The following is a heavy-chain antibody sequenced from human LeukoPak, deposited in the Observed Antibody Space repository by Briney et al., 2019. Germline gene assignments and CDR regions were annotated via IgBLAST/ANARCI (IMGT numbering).Heavy chain of an antibody. V-gene: IGHV4-38-2*02. CDR2: IYHSGST. CDR3: ARDGNRPY. CDR1: GYSISSGYY. D-gene: IGHD6-6*01. J-gene: IGHJ4*02. Sequence: PSETLSLTCTVSGYSISSGYYWGWIRQPPGKGLEWIGNIYHSGSTYYNPSLKSRVTLSVDTSKNQLSLKLSSVTAADTAVYYCARDGNRPYWGQGTLVTVSS.